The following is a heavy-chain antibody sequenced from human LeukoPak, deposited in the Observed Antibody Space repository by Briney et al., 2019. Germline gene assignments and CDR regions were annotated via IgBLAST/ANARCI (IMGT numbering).Heavy chain of an antibody. Sequence: SVKVSCKASGGTFSSYAISWARQAPGQGLEWMGGIIPIFGTANYAQKFQGRVTITADESTSTAYMELSSLRSEDTAVYYCARDQITGTNYNYYYYYGMDVWGQGTTVTVSS. V-gene: IGHV1-69*13. CDR2: IIPIFGTA. CDR3: ARDQITGTNYNYYYYYGMDV. CDR1: GGTFSSYA. D-gene: IGHD1-7*01. J-gene: IGHJ6*02.